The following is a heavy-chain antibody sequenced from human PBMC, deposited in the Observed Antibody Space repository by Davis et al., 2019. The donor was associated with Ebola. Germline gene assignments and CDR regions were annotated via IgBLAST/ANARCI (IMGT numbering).Heavy chain of an antibody. V-gene: IGHV4-59*12. Sequence: PSETLSLTCTVSGASITSYFWSWIRQPPGKGLEWIGYIFSGGSTNYNPSLKSRVTISVDTSKNQFSLKLTSVTAADTAVYYCARSSGWYALDFWGQGTMVTVSS. CDR3: ARSSGWYALDF. CDR2: IFSGGST. CDR1: GASITSYF. D-gene: IGHD6-19*01. J-gene: IGHJ3*01.